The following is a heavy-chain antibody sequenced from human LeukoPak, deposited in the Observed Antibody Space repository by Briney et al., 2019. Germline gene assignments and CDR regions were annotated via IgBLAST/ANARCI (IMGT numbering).Heavy chain of an antibody. CDR2: INHSGST. V-gene: IGHV4-34*01. J-gene: IGHJ4*02. CDR3: ARGKRLVRFDY. CDR1: GGSFSGYY. D-gene: IGHD6-19*01. Sequence: SETLSLTCAVYGGSFSGYYWSWIRQPPGKGLEWVGEINHSGSTNYNPSLKSRVTISVDTSKNQFSLKLSSVTAADTAVYYCARGKRLVRFDYWGQGTLVTVSS.